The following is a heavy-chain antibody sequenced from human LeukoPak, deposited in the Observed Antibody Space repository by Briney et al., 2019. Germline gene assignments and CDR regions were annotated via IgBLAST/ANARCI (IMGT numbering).Heavy chain of an antibody. D-gene: IGHD5-18*01. CDR3: ARDRGVQLWRNDAFDI. V-gene: IGHV4-31*03. CDR1: GDSISSDY. Sequence: PSETLSLTCTVSGDSISSDYWNWIRQHPGKGLEWIGYIYYSGSTYYNPSLKSRVTISVDTSKNQFSLKLSSVTAADTAVYYCARDRGVQLWRNDAFDIWGQGTMVTVSS. J-gene: IGHJ3*02. CDR2: IYYSGST.